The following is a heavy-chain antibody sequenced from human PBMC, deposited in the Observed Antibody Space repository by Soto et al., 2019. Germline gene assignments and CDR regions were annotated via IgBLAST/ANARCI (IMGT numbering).Heavy chain of an antibody. V-gene: IGHV3-33*01. CDR3: ALPILGYYYGMDV. D-gene: IGHD3-3*01. CDR2: IWYDGSNK. Sequence: PGGSLRLSCAASGFTFSSYGMHWVRQAPGKGLEWVAVIWYDGSNKYYADSVKGRFTISRDNSKNTLYLQMNSLRAEDTAVYYGALPILGYYYGMDVWGQGTTVTVSS. J-gene: IGHJ6*02. CDR1: GFTFSSYG.